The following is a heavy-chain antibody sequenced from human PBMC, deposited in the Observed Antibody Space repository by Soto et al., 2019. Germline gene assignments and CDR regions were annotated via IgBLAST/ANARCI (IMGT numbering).Heavy chain of an antibody. CDR3: ARHAYNYGGGYFDY. J-gene: IGHJ4*02. CDR2: IYSGGST. Sequence: EVQLVESGGGLVQPGGSLRLSCAASGVTVSSNYMSWVRQAPGKGLEWVSVIYSGGSTYYADSVKARVTISRDNSKYTLYLQMNSLRAADTAVYYCARHAYNYGGGYFDYWGQGTLVTVSS. CDR1: GVTVSSNY. V-gene: IGHV3-66*04. D-gene: IGHD5-18*01.